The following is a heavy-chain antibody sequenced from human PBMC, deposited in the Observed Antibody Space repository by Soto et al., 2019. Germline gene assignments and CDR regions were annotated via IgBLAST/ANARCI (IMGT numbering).Heavy chain of an antibody. CDR2: LSNRGST. J-gene: IGHJ3*02. CDR3: ARDRYYYESGATPHDAFDI. Sequence: PSETLSLTCTVSGASISSFHWSWIRQSPGKGLEWMVYLSNRGSTRYNPSLESRVTISVDTSKNQFSLELRSVTAADTAVYYCARDRYYYESGATPHDAFDIWGQETMVTVSS. V-gene: IGHV4-59*01. D-gene: IGHD3-22*01. CDR1: GASISSFH.